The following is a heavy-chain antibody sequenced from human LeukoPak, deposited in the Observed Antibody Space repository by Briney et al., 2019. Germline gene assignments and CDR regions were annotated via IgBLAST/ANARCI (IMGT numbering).Heavy chain of an antibody. CDR3: ARGSPHYYDSSGYYSN. D-gene: IGHD3-22*01. J-gene: IGHJ4*02. V-gene: IGHV4-59*01. CDR2: IYYSGST. Sequence: RPSETLSLTCTVSGGSISSYYWNWIRQPPGKRLEWIGYIYYSGSTNYNPSLKSRVTISVDTSKNQFSLKLSSVTAADTAVYYCARGSPHYYDSSGYYSNWGQGTLVTVSP. CDR1: GGSISSYY.